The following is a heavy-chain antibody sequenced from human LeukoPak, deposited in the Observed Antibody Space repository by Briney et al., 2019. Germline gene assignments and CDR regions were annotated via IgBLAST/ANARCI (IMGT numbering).Heavy chain of an antibody. CDR1: GGSISSSSYY. J-gene: IGHJ4*02. V-gene: IGHV4-61*01. CDR2: IYYSGST. D-gene: IGHD3-22*01. CDR3: AREGGKYYYHSSGYSS. Sequence: SETLSLTCAVSGGSISSSSYYWSWIRQPPGRGREWIGYIYYSGSTNYNPSLKSRVTISVDTSKNQFSLKLSSVTAADTAVYYCAREGGKYYYHSSGYSSWGQGTLVTVSS.